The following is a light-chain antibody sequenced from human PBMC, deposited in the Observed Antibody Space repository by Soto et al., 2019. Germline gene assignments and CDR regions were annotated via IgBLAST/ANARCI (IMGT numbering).Light chain of an antibody. CDR3: TSYVGNDIWV. J-gene: IGLJ3*02. CDR1: SSDVGAYKY. CDR2: EVT. Sequence: QSVLTQPPSASGSPGQSVTISCTGTSSDVGAYKYVSWYQQYPGKAPKLMIYEVTKRPSGVPDRFSGSKSGNTASLTVSGLQAAAEADYYCTSYVGNDIWVFGGGTKVTVL. V-gene: IGLV2-8*01.